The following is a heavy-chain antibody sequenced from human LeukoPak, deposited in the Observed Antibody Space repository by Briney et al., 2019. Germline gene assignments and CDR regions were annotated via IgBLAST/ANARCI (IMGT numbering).Heavy chain of an antibody. CDR3: ARDSARPVGATGPAFDY. Sequence: ASVKVSCKASGYTFITYPIDWVRQAPGQGLEWMGWISAYNGNTNYAQKLQGRVTMTTDTSTSTAYMELRSLRSDDTAVYYCARDSARPVGATGPAFDYWGQGTLVTVSS. CDR2: ISAYNGNT. D-gene: IGHD1-26*01. V-gene: IGHV1-18*01. J-gene: IGHJ4*02. CDR1: GYTFITYP.